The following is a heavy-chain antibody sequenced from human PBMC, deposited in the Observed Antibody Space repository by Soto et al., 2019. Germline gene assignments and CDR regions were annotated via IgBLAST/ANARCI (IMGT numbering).Heavy chain of an antibody. J-gene: IGHJ6*02. D-gene: IGHD3-10*01. CDR1: GGTFSSYA. CDR3: ARRDITMVRGVNYYYYGMDV. CDR2: IIPIFGTA. Sequence: QVQLVQSGAEVKKPGSSVKVSCKASGGTFSSYAISWVRQAPGQGLEWMGGIIPIFGTANYAQKFQGRVTITADKSTSTAYMELSSLRSEDTAVYYCARRDITMVRGVNYYYYGMDVWGHGTTVTVSS. V-gene: IGHV1-69*06.